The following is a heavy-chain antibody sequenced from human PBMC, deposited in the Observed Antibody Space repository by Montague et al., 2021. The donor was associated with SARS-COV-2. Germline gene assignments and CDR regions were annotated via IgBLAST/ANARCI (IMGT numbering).Heavy chain of an antibody. CDR1: GGSISSSRYY. Sequence: SETLSFTCTVSGGSISSSRYYWGWIRQPPGKGLNWIGSIYYSGSTYYNPSLKSRVTISVDTSKNQFSLKVRSVTAADTAVYYCARQDDSVTGYYYYGMDVWGQGTPVTVSS. D-gene: IGHD3-9*01. CDR2: IYYSGST. V-gene: IGHV4-39*01. CDR3: ARQDDSVTGYYYYGMDV. J-gene: IGHJ6*02.